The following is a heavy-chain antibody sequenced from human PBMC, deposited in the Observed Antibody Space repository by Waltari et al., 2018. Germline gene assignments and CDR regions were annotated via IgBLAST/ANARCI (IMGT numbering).Heavy chain of an antibody. D-gene: IGHD5-12*01. V-gene: IGHV5-51*01. CDR2: IYPGDSDT. CDR1: GYSFTSYW. Sequence: EVQLVQSGAEVKKPGESLKISCKGSGYSFTSYWIGWVRQMPGKGLEWMGFIYPGDSDTRYSPSVQGQVTISADKSISTAYLQWSSLKASDTAMYYCARHYAPGYIVATHYYFDYWGQGTLVTVSS. CDR3: ARHYAPGYIVATHYYFDY. J-gene: IGHJ4*02.